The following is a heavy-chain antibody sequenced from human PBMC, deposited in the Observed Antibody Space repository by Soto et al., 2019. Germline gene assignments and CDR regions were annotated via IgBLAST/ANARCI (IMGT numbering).Heavy chain of an antibody. D-gene: IGHD2-2*01. Sequence: QVSLVQSGAEVKKPGASVKVSCKASGYTFTSYYVHWVRQDPGQGLEWMGIINPSGATTTYAQNFQGRVAMTRDTSTSTVYMELSRLRSEDTAVYYCARRDCFSSSCYFKYWGQGTLVTVSS. CDR1: GYTFTSYY. CDR2: INPSGATT. J-gene: IGHJ4*02. V-gene: IGHV1-46*01. CDR3: ARRDCFSSSCYFKY.